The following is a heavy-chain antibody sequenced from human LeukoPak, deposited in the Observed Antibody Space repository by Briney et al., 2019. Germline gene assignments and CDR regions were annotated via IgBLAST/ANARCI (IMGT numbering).Heavy chain of an antibody. CDR1: GFTFSSYA. CDR2: ISYDGSNK. D-gene: IGHD3-22*01. V-gene: IGHV3-30-3*01. J-gene: IGHJ3*02. Sequence: GRSLRLSCAASGFTFSSYAMHWVRQAPGKGPEWVAVISYDGSNKYYADSVKGRFTISRDNSKNTLYLQMNSLRAEDTAVYYCAREGPPTYYYDSSVSGAFDIWGQGTMVTVSS. CDR3: AREGPPTYYYDSSVSGAFDI.